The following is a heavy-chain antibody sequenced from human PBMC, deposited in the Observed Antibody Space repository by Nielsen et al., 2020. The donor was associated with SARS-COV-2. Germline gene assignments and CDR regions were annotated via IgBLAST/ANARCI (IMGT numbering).Heavy chain of an antibody. CDR1: GFTFSSYA. Sequence: GESLKISCAASGFTFSSYAMNWVRQAPGKGLEWVSSISGSGGSTYYADSVKGRFTISRDNSKNTLYLQMNSLRAEDTAVYYCAKSLWFGELLWFYTFDYWGQGTLVTVSS. CDR3: AKSLWFGELLWFYTFDY. J-gene: IGHJ4*02. CDR2: ISGSGGST. V-gene: IGHV3-23*01. D-gene: IGHD3-10*01.